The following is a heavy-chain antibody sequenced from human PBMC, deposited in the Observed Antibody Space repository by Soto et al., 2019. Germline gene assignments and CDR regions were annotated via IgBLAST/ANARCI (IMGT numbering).Heavy chain of an antibody. V-gene: IGHV4-39*07. CDR3: ARGQPYNSGWGRWTYYFDY. J-gene: IGHJ4*02. CDR2: INHSGST. Sequence: SATLSLTCTVSGGSISSGGYYWSWIRQPPGKGLEWIGEINHSGSTNYNPSLKSRVTISVDTSKNQFSLKLSSVTAADTAVYYCARGQPYNSGWGRWTYYFDYWGQGTLVTVSS. D-gene: IGHD6-19*01. CDR1: GGSISSGGYY.